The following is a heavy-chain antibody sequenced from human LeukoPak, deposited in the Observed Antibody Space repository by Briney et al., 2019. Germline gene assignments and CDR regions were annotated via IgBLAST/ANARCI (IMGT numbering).Heavy chain of an antibody. J-gene: IGHJ4*02. CDR1: GFTFSSYA. V-gene: IGHV3-64*01. Sequence: GGSLRLFCAASGFTFSSYAMHWVRQAPGKGLEYVSGFSSNGVSTYYANSVKGRFTISRDNAKNSLYLQMNSLRAEDTAVYYCARGDGGIQLWHYFDYWGQGTLVTVSS. D-gene: IGHD5-18*01. CDR2: FSSNGVST. CDR3: ARGDGGIQLWHYFDY.